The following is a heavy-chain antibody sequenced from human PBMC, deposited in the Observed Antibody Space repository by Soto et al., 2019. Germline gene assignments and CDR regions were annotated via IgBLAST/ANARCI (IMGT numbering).Heavy chain of an antibody. CDR3: ASSIVVVTALDY. CDR1: GYTFTSYA. Sequence: EASVKVSCKASGYTFTSYATHWVRQAPGQRLEWMGWINAGNGNTKYSQKFQGRVTITRDTSASTAYMELSSLRSEDTAVYYCASSIVVVTALDYWGQGTLVTVTP. CDR2: INAGNGNT. V-gene: IGHV1-3*01. D-gene: IGHD2-21*02. J-gene: IGHJ4*02.